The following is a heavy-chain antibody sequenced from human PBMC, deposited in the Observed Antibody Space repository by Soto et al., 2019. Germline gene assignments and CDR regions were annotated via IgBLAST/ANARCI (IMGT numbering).Heavy chain of an antibody. Sequence: EVQLVESGGTSVQPGGSLRLSCAASGFTFSGYSMNWVRQAPGQGLEWVSYVSSGSSTIDDADSVKGRTTISKDNASNSLHQLINGIRDGDTAVYYCARGTCGGGCYSSPFDYWGHGTLVIVSS. V-gene: IGHV3-48*02. CDR3: ARGTCGGGCYSSPFDY. J-gene: IGHJ4*01. CDR2: VSSGSSTI. CDR1: GFTFSGYS. D-gene: IGHD2-21*01.